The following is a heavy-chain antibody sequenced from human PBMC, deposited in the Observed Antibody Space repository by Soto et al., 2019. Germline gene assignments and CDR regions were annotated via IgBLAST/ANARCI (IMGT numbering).Heavy chain of an antibody. CDR2: ISYDGSNK. J-gene: IGHJ6*02. CDR3: AKDRYDFWTYYYYGTDV. D-gene: IGHD3-3*01. Sequence: GGSLRLSCAASGFTFSSYGMHWVRQAPGKGLEWVAVISYDGSNKYYADSVKGRFTISRDNSKNTLYLQMNSLRAEDTAVYYCAKDRYDFWTYYYYGTDVWGQGTTVTVSS. V-gene: IGHV3-30*18. CDR1: GFTFSSYG.